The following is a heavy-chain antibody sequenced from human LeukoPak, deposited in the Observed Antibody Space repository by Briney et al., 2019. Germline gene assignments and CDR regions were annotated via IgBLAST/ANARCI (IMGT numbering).Heavy chain of an antibody. V-gene: IGHV3-30*02. Sequence: GGSLRLSCAASGFTFNSYGMHWVRQAPGKGLEWVAFIRYDGSNKYYADSVKGRFTISRDNAKNSLYLQMNSLRAEDTAVYYCGRVPRTTHAFDVWGQGTMVTVSS. CDR1: GFTFNSYG. D-gene: IGHD1-1*01. CDR2: IRYDGSNK. J-gene: IGHJ3*01. CDR3: GRVPRTTHAFDV.